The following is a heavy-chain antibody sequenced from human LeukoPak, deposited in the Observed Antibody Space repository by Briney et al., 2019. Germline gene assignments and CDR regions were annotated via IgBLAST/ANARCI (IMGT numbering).Heavy chain of an antibody. CDR3: ARVQRGGLAATFDY. D-gene: IGHD2-15*01. J-gene: IGHJ4*02. CDR2: INPNSGGT. V-gene: IGHV1-2*02. Sequence: GSSVKVSCKASGYTFTGYYMHWVRQAPGQGLEWMGWINPNSGGTNYAQKFQGRVTMTRDTSISTAYMELSRLRSDDTAVYYCARVQRGGLAATFDYWGQGTLVTVSS. CDR1: GYTFTGYY.